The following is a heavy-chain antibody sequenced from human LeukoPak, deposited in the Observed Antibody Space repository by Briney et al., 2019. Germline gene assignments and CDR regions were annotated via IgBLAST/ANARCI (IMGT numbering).Heavy chain of an antibody. J-gene: IGHJ4*02. CDR3: ARDAWFGAGRTFAY. D-gene: IGHD3-10*01. CDR1: GDSISSGSYY. Sequence: PSETLSLTCSVSGDSISSGSYYWSWIRQPAGKGLEWLGRIYTSGSTNYIPSLKSRLTISVDTSKNQFSLRLSSVTAADTAVYYCARDAWFGAGRTFAYWGQGTLVTVSS. CDR2: IYTSGST. V-gene: IGHV4-61*02.